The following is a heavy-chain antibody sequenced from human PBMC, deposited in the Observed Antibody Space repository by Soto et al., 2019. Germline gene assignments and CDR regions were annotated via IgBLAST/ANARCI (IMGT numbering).Heavy chain of an antibody. CDR3: ARDDLYCSGGSCYPYYFAY. Sequence: PGGSLRLSCAASGFTFSSYSMNWVRQAPGKGLEWVSSISSSSSYIYYADSVKGRFTISRDNAKNSLYLQMNSLRAEDTAVYYCARDDLYCSGGSCYPYYFAYWGQGTLVTVSS. CDR2: ISSSSSYI. V-gene: IGHV3-21*01. J-gene: IGHJ4*02. D-gene: IGHD2-15*01. CDR1: GFTFSSYS.